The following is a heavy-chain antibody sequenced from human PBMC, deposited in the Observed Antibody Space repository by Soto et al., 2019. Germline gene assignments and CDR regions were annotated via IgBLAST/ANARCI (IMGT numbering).Heavy chain of an antibody. Sequence: EVRLLESGGGLVQPGGSLRLSCEGSAFSFTNYGMDWVRQAPVKGLEWISFISGAGDTTYYADSVKGRFIISRDNSKNTLYLQMNSLRAEDTAVYYCAKSFTQSNVWRAYRHKTHFDYWGQGALVTVTS. J-gene: IGHJ4*02. CDR2: ISGAGDTT. D-gene: IGHD3-16*02. CDR1: AFSFTNYG. CDR3: AKSFTQSNVWRAYRHKTHFDY. V-gene: IGHV3-23*01.